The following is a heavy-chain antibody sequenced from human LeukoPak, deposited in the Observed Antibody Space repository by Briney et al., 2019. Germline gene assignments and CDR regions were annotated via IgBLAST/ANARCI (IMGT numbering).Heavy chain of an antibody. Sequence: PGGSLRLSCAASGFTFSSYWMHWVRQAPGKGLVWVSRINSDGSTTNYADSVKGRFTISRDNAKSTLYLQMNSLRAEDTAVYYCARAADSSGYYDYWGQGTLVTVSS. D-gene: IGHD3-22*01. CDR2: INSDGSTT. J-gene: IGHJ4*02. CDR1: GFTFSSYW. V-gene: IGHV3-74*01. CDR3: ARAADSSGYYDY.